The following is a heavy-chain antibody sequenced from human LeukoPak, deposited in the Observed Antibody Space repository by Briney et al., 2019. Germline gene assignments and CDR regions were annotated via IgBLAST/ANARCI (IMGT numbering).Heavy chain of an antibody. CDR1: GYTFSSYY. CDR2: INPSGGST. Sequence: ASVKVSCKASGYTFSSYYMHWVRQAPGQGLEWMGIINPSGGSTSYAQKFQGRVTMTRNTSISTAYMELSSLRSEDTAVYYCARAESSWPFDYWGQGTLVTVSS. V-gene: IGHV1-46*01. J-gene: IGHJ4*02. D-gene: IGHD6-13*01. CDR3: ARAESSWPFDY.